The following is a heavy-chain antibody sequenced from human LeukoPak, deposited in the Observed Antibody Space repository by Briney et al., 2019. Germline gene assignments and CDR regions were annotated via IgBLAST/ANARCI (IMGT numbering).Heavy chain of an antibody. D-gene: IGHD2-2*01. CDR2: INSDGYSI. V-gene: IGHV3-74*01. Sequence: GGSLRLSCAASGFTFSVYWMHWFRQAPGKGLVWVSRINSDGYSISYADSVKGRFTISRDNSKNTLYLQMNSLRAEDTAVYYCARALDIVVVPAPFDYWGQGTLVTVSS. CDR1: GFTFSVYW. J-gene: IGHJ4*02. CDR3: ARALDIVVVPAPFDY.